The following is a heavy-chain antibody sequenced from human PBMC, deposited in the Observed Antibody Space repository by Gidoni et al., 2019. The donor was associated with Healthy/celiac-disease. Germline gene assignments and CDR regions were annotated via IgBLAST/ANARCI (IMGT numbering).Heavy chain of an antibody. D-gene: IGHD3-22*01. CDR3: AKDGGRYYYDSSGSVY. Sequence: EVQLLESGGGLVQPGGFLRPPCEASGFTFSSYAMSWVRQAPGKGLEWVSAISGSGGSTYYADSVKGRFTISRDNSKNTLYLQMNSLRAEDTAVYYCAKDGGRYYYDSSGSVYWGQGTLVTVSS. CDR2: ISGSGGST. V-gene: IGHV3-23*01. J-gene: IGHJ4*02. CDR1: GFTFSSYA.